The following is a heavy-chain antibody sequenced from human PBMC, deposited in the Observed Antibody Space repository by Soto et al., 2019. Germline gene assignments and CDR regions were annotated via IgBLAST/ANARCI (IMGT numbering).Heavy chain of an antibody. CDR3: GGGGKAMGGGYF. V-gene: IGHV4-31*03. CDR2: IYYSGST. D-gene: IGHD5-18*01. CDR1: GGSISSGGYY. J-gene: IGHJ4*02. Sequence: QVQLQESGPGLVKPSQTLSLTCTVSGGSISSGGYYWSWIRQHPGKGLEWIGYIYYSGSTYYNPALKRRVTISGNTAKNQVPLKLSSCTSGDPAVYFWGGGGKAMGGGYFWGQGT.